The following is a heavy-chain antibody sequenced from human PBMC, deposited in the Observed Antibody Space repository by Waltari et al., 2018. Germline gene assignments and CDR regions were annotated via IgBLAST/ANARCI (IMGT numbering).Heavy chain of an antibody. D-gene: IGHD6-19*01. J-gene: IGHJ4*02. CDR1: GGSISTGSYS. V-gene: IGHV4-61*02. CDR2: IYTSGST. CDR3: AREPGYSSAGFDY. Sequence: QVQLQESGPGLVKPSQTLSLTCTVSGGSISTGSYSWSWIRQPAGKGLEWIGRIYTSGSTNYNPSLKSRVTISVDTSKNQFSLKLSSVTAADTAVYYCAREPGYSSAGFDYWGQGTLVTVSS.